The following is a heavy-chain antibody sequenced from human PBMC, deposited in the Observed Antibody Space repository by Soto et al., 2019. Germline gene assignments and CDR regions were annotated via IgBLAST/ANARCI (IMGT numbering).Heavy chain of an antibody. D-gene: IGHD5-12*01. Sequence: ASVNVSCKSSGYTFFTCYISWGRGAPGQGLEWMGWISTYSGDTKYAQKFQGRVTMTTDTSTTTAYLELRSLRSDDTAVYYCARHHGPTTSENWFDPWGQGTLVTVSS. CDR2: ISTYSGDT. V-gene: IGHV1-18*01. CDR1: GYTFFTCY. CDR3: ARHHGPTTSENWFDP. J-gene: IGHJ5*02.